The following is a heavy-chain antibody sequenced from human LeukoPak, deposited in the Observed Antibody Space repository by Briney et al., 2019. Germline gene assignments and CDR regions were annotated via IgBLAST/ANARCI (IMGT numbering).Heavy chain of an antibody. CDR2: IYSGGST. V-gene: IGHV3-66*01. CDR3: ARTGSGLSFDY. J-gene: IGHJ4*02. Sequence: GGSLRLSCAASGFTVSSNYMSWVRQAPGKGLEWVSVIYSGGSTYYADSVKGRFTISRDNSKNTLYLQMNSLRAEDTAVYYCARTGSGLSFDYWGQGTLVTVSS. CDR1: GFTVSSNY. D-gene: IGHD3-10*01.